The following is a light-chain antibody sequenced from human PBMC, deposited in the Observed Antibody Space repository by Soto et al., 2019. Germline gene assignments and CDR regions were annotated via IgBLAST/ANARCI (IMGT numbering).Light chain of an antibody. CDR1: QSVSNR. Sequence: IQMTQSPSTLSASVGDRITITCRASQSVSNRLAWYRQQPGKAPKLLIYDASSLEIGVPSRFSGRGSGTEFTLTISSLQPDDFATYYCQQYNGHLFTFGQGTKLEIK. CDR2: DAS. V-gene: IGKV1-5*01. J-gene: IGKJ2*01. CDR3: QQYNGHLFT.